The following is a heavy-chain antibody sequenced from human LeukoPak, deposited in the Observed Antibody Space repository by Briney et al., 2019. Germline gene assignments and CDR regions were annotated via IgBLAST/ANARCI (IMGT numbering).Heavy chain of an antibody. Sequence: GGSLKLSCTASGFTFSASPMHWVRQASGKGLEWVGRITSTYATAYAASVKGRFTISRDDSKSTTDLQMNSLETEDTAVYFCTREGCGATSCYTNDYWGQGTLVTVSS. V-gene: IGHV3-73*01. CDR3: TREGCGATSCYTNDY. J-gene: IGHJ4*02. CDR1: GFTFSASP. CDR2: ITSTYAT. D-gene: IGHD2-2*02.